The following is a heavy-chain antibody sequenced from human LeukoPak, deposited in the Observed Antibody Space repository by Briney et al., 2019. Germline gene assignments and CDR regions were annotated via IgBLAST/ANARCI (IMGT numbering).Heavy chain of an antibody. CDR2: INAASGNT. V-gene: IGHV1-3*01. J-gene: IGHJ5*02. Sequence: GASVKVSCKASGYTFTNYAMHWVRQAPGQRLEWMEWINAASGNTKYSQKFQGRVTITRDTSATTTYMELSSLRSEDTAVYYCARSWGSISHIGNWCDPWGQGTLVIVS. CDR3: ARSWGSISHIGNWCDP. D-gene: IGHD2-2*01. CDR1: GYTFTNYA.